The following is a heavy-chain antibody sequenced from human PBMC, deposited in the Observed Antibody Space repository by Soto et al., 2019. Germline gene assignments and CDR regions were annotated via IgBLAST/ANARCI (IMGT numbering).Heavy chain of an antibody. CDR3: AREERLLNWFDP. CDR1: GVTFSSYS. J-gene: IGHJ5*02. CDR2: ISSSSSTI. Sequence: EVQLVESGGGLVQPGGSLRLSCAASGVTFSSYSMNWVRQAPGKGLEWVSYISSSSSTIYYADSVKGRCTISRDNAKNSLDLQMNSLRAEDTAVYYCAREERLLNWFDPWGQGTLVTVSS. D-gene: IGHD1-26*01. V-gene: IGHV3-48*01.